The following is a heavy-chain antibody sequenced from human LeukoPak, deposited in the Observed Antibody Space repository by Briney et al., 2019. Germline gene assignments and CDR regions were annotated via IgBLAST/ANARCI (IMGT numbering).Heavy chain of an antibody. J-gene: IGHJ4*02. CDR1: GYTFTGYY. Sequence: VASVKVSCKTSGYTFTGYYMHWVRQAPGQGLEWMGWINPNSGATNYVQEFQGRVTMTRDTSITTAYMELSGLRSDDTAVYYCAREGREFGPHKLAGFDHWGQGTLVTVSS. D-gene: IGHD3-10*01. CDR2: INPNSGAT. V-gene: IGHV1-2*02. CDR3: AREGREFGPHKLAGFDH.